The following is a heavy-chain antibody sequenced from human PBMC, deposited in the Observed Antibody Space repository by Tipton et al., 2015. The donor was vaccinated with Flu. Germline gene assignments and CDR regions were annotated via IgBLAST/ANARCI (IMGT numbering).Heavy chain of an antibody. D-gene: IGHD5-12*01. V-gene: IGHV4-39*07. CDR2: IDYRGST. CDR3: ARDPPTRNWFDP. J-gene: IGHJ5*02. Sequence: TLSLTCTVSGGSISSSSYHWAWIRQPPGKGLEWIASIDYRGSTYYNPSLKSRVTISVDTSKNQFSLKLSSVTAADTAVYYCARDPPTRNWFDPWGQGTLVTVSS. CDR1: GGSISSSSYH.